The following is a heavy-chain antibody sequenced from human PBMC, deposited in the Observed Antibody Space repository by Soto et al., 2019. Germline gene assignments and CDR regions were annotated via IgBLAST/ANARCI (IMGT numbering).Heavy chain of an antibody. Sequence: QVQLQQWGAGLLKPSETLSLTCAVYGGSFSDYYWSWIRQPPGKGLEWVGEINHSGSTNYNPSFKSRVTKSVDTSKNQFPLKLSSVTAADTAVYYCARGRRQQLVRSQYNWFDPWGQGTLVTVSS. CDR3: ARGRRQQLVRSQYNWFDP. CDR1: GGSFSDYY. D-gene: IGHD6-13*01. CDR2: INHSGST. J-gene: IGHJ5*02. V-gene: IGHV4-34*01.